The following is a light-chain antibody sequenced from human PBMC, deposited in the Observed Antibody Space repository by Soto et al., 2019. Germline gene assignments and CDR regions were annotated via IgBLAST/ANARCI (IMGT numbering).Light chain of an antibody. CDR2: DAS. V-gene: IGKV3-11*01. CDR1: QSISTY. CDR3: QQRSSWL. J-gene: IGKJ4*01. Sequence: EIVLTQSPATLSLSPGGRATLSCRASQSISTYLAWYQQKPGQAPRLLIYDASNRATGIPARFSGSGSGTDFTLTISSLEPEDFAVYYCQQRSSWLFGGGTKVEIK.